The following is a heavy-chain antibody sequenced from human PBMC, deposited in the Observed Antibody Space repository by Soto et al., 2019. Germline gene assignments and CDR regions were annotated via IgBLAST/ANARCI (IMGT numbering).Heavy chain of an antibody. CDR1: GGTFSSYA. V-gene: IGHV1-69*05. J-gene: IGHJ4*02. CDR2: IIPIFGTA. CDR3: ARDGPFGVIAVAGESFDY. Sequence: SVKVSCKASGGTFSSYAISWVLQAPGQGLEWMGGIIPIFGTANYAQKFQGRFTISRDNSKNTLYLQMNSLRAEDTAVYYCARDGPFGVIAVAGESFDYWGQGTLVTVS. D-gene: IGHD6-19*01.